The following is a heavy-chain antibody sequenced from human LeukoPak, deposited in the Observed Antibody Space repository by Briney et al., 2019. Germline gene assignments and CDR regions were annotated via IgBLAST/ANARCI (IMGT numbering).Heavy chain of an antibody. J-gene: IGHJ4*02. Sequence: PGGSLRLSCAASGFTFRSYAMTWVRQAPGKGLQWVSGISASGDSTNYADSVKGRFTISRDNSKNTLYLQLNSLRAEDTAVYYCASFPRCDLALITLDYWGQGTLVTVSS. CDR1: GFTFRSYA. V-gene: IGHV3-23*01. D-gene: IGHD2-21*01. CDR3: ASFPRCDLALITLDY. CDR2: ISASGDST.